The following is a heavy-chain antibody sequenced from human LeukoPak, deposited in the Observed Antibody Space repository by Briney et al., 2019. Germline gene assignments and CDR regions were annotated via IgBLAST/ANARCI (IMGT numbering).Heavy chain of an antibody. CDR2: IYAGDSDT. Sequence: GESLKISCWGSGFSFADYWVAWVRQMPGEGLEWMGIIYAGDSDTRYSPSFQGQVTISADKSISTTYLQWSSLKASDTAMYYCARRSYSGKEFDYWGQGTLVTVSS. D-gene: IGHD4-23*01. CDR3: ARRSYSGKEFDY. J-gene: IGHJ4*02. V-gene: IGHV5-51*01. CDR1: GFSFADYW.